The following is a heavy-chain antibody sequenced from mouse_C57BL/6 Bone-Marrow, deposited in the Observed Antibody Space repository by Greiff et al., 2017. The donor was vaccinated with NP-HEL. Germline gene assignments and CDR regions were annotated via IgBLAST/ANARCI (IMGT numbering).Heavy chain of an antibody. Sequence: EVKLVESGGGLVQSGRSLRLSCATSGFTFSDFYMEWVRQAPGKGLEWIAASRNKANDYTTEYSASVKGRFIVSRDTSPSILYLQMNTLRAEDTAIDYCARDALDWYFEVWGTGTTVTGSS. J-gene: IGHJ1*03. CDR2: SRNKANDYTT. CDR1: GFTFSDFY. CDR3: ARDALDWYFEV. V-gene: IGHV7-1*01.